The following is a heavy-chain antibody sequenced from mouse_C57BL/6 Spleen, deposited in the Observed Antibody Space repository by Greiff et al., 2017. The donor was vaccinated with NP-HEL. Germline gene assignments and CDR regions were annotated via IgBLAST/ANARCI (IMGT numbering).Heavy chain of an antibody. CDR1: GFTFSSYG. D-gene: IGHD3-2*02. Sequence: EVMLVESGGDLVKPGGSLKLSCAASGFTFSSYGMSWVRQTPDKRLEWVATISSGGSYTYYPDSVKGRFTISRDNAKNTLYLQMSSLKSEDTAMYYCARQKEDSSGYNYWGQGTTLTVSS. J-gene: IGHJ2*01. CDR2: ISSGGSYT. V-gene: IGHV5-6*01. CDR3: ARQKEDSSGYNY.